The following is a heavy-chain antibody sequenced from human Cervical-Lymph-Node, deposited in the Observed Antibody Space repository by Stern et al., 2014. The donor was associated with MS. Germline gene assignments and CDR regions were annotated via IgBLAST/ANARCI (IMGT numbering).Heavy chain of an antibody. J-gene: IGHJ6*02. CDR1: GFTFSSYG. Sequence: VQLVESGGGVVQPGGSLRLSCAASGFTFSSYGMHWVRQAPGKGLEWVAAIWDDGSNKYYADSVKGRFTISRDNSKNTLYLQMNSLRAEDTAVYYCARSSSPSPYYYYGMDVWGQGTTVTVSS. CDR3: ARSSSPSPYYYYGMDV. V-gene: IGHV3-33*01. CDR2: IWDDGSNK. D-gene: IGHD6-13*01.